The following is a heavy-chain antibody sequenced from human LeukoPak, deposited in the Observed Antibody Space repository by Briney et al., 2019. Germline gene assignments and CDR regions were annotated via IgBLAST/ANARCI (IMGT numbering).Heavy chain of an antibody. CDR1: GFDVSINY. V-gene: IGHV4-34*01. CDR3: AASYYGSGSYYKDY. Sequence: PGGSLRLSCAASGFDVSINYMNWIRQSPEKGLEWIGEINHSGSTNYNPSLKSRVTISVDTSKNQFSLKLSSVTAADTAVYYCAASYYGSGSYYKDYWGQGTLVTVSS. CDR2: INHSGST. J-gene: IGHJ4*02. D-gene: IGHD3-10*01.